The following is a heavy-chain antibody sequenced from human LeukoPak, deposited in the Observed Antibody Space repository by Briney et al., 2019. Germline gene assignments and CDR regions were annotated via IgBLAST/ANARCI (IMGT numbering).Heavy chain of an antibody. CDR2: VSSGFHA. V-gene: IGHV3-13*01. CDR1: GFTLDSHD. CDR3: VREARGYHYTYFDY. Sequence: GGSLRLSCTASGFTLDSHDMHWVRQIPGQGLEWVAAVSSGFHAFFADSVQGRFTVSREDARNSLYLQTNSLRAGDTAVYYCVREARGYHYTYFDYWGQGTLVTVSS. J-gene: IGHJ4*02. D-gene: IGHD5-18*01.